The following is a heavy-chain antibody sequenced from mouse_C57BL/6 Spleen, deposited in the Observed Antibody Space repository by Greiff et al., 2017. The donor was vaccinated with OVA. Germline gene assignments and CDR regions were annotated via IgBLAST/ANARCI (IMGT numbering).Heavy chain of an antibody. D-gene: IGHD2-10*02. CDR2: INPNNGGT. Sequence: VQLQQSGPELVKPGASVKISCKASGYTFTDYYMNWVKQSHGKSLEWIGDINPNNGGTSYNQKFKGKATLTVDKSSSTAYMELRSLTSEDSAVYYCARGPRAMDYWGQGTSVTVSS. CDR3: ARGPRAMDY. V-gene: IGHV1-26*01. CDR1: GYTFTDYY. J-gene: IGHJ4*01.